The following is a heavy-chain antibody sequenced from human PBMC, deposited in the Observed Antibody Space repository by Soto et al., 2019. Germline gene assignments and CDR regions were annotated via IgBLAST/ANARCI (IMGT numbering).Heavy chain of an antibody. V-gene: IGHV4-4*02. D-gene: IGHD3-10*01. CDR2: IYHSGST. CDR1: GGSISSSNW. Sequence: ASETLSLTCAVSGGSISSSNWWSWVRQPPGKGLEWIGEIYHSGSTNYNPSLKSRVTISVDKSKNQFSLKLSSVTAADTAVYYCARSTYFHGSGSYSGWFDPWGQGTLVT. J-gene: IGHJ5*02. CDR3: ARSTYFHGSGSYSGWFDP.